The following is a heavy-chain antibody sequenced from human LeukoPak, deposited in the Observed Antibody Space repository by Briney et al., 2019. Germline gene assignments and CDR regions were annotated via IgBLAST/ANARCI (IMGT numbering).Heavy chain of an antibody. Sequence: ALVKVSCKASGYTFTNYYMHWVRQAPGQGLEWMGIINPSGGSTNYAQKFQGRVTMTRDTSTSTVYMELSSLRSEDTAVYYCAREHSGYDSWGQGTLLTVSS. CDR3: AREHSGYDS. CDR2: INPSGGST. CDR1: GYTFTNYY. J-gene: IGHJ5*02. V-gene: IGHV1-46*01. D-gene: IGHD5-12*01.